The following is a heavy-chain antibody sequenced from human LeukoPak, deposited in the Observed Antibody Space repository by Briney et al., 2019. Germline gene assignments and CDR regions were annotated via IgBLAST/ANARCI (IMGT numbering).Heavy chain of an antibody. CDR3: AGAHPAYYYYMDV. J-gene: IGHJ6*03. Sequence: GGSLRLSCAASGFTFSSYSMNWVRQAPGKGLEWVSYISSSSSTIYYAVSVKGRFTISRDNAKNSLYLQMNSLRAEDTAVYYCAGAHPAYYYYMDVWGKGTTVTVSS. CDR2: ISSSSSTI. V-gene: IGHV3-48*04. D-gene: IGHD2-2*01. CDR1: GFTFSSYS.